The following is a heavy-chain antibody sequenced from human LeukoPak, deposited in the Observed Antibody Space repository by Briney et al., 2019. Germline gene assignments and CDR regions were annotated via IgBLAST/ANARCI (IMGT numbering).Heavy chain of an antibody. J-gene: IGHJ5*02. V-gene: IGHV4-34*01. CDR3: ARGQGVGVTTFWFDP. Sequence: SETLSLTCAVYGGSFSGYYWSWIRQPPGKGLEWIGEINHSGSTNYNPSLKSRVTISVDTSKNQFSLKLSSVTAADTAVYYCARGQGVGVTTFWFDPWGQGTLVTVSS. CDR1: GGSFSGYY. CDR2: INHSGST. D-gene: IGHD1-26*01.